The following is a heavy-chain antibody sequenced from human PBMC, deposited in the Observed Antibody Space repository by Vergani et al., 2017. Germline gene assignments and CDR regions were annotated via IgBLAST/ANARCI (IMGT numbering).Heavy chain of an antibody. V-gene: IGHV3-49*04. CDR3: TTGFPGSSWSTY. CDR1: GFTFTDYG. CDR2: VRNKEDGGTP. Sequence: EVQLVESGGGLEQPGRSLRLSCRASGFTFTDYGISWVRQAPGKGLEWVGFVRNKEDGGTPEHAAAVKGRFTISRDDSKAIAYWQMNSLKTEDTAVDYCTTGFPGSSWSTYWGQGTLVTVFS. J-gene: IGHJ4*01. D-gene: IGHD6-13*01.